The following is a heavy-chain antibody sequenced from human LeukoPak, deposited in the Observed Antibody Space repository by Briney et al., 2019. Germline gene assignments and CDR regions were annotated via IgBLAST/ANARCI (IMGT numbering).Heavy chain of an antibody. V-gene: IGHV1-18*01. CDR2: ISAYNGNT. CDR1: GYTFTSYG. CDR3: ARDIDYYDSSGPPGY. J-gene: IGHJ4*02. Sequence: GASVKVSCKASGYTFTSYGISWVRQAPGQGLEWMGWISAYNGNTNYAQKLQGRVTMTTDTSTSTAYMELRSLRSDDTAVYYCARDIDYYDSSGPPGYRGQGTLVTVSS. D-gene: IGHD3-22*01.